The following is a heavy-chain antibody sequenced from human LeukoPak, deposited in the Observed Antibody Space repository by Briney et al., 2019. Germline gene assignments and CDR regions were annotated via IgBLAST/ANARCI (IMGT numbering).Heavy chain of an antibody. CDR3: AKTSLSDPSGHYYYMDV. Sequence: PGGSLRLSCAASGFTFSSYWMHWVRQAPGKGLVWVSRNSDGSSTSYADSVKARFTISRDNSQNTVSLQLNNLRIEDTALYYCAKTSLSDPSGHYYYMDVWGKGTTVTVSS. CDR2: NSDGSST. CDR1: GFTFSSYW. V-gene: IGHV3-74*01. D-gene: IGHD3-3*01. J-gene: IGHJ6*03.